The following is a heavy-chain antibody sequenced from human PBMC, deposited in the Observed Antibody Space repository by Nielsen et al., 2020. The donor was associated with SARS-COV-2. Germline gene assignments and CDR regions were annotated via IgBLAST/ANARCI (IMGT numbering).Heavy chain of an antibody. V-gene: IGHV3-30*04. Sequence: GGSLRLSCAASGFPFSSYIMHWVRQAPGKGLEWVALISYDGSNKYYADSVKGRFTVSRDNSKNTLNMHVNSLRPDDTAVYYCAAGYGSGTSGYWGQGTLVTVSS. CDR3: AAGYGSGTSGY. CDR1: GFPFSSYI. D-gene: IGHD3-10*01. J-gene: IGHJ4*02. CDR2: ISYDGSNK.